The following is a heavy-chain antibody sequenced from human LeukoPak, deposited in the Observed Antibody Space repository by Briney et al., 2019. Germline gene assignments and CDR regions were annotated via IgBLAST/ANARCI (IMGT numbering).Heavy chain of an antibody. D-gene: IGHD3-22*01. V-gene: IGHV4-34*01. CDR2: INHSGST. CDR3: ARRGYYDIHPFDY. J-gene: IGHJ4*02. CDR1: GGSFSGYY. Sequence: PSETLSLTCAVYGGSFSGYYWSWIRQPPGKGLEWIGEINHSGSTYYNPSLKSRVTISVDTSKNQFSLKLSSVTAADTAVYYCARRGYYDIHPFDYWGQGTLVTVSS.